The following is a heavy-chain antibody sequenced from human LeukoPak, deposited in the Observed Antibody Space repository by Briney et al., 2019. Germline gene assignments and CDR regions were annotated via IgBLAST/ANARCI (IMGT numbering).Heavy chain of an antibody. CDR1: GFTFSAYG. J-gene: IGHJ4*02. CDR2: TSHDGVNK. Sequence: GGSLRLSCAASGFTFSAYGMHWVRQAPGMGLEWVAVTSHDGVNKYYANSVKGRLTISRDNSKDTLYLQMNSLRDEDTAVYDCAKDMIDSPDWYRGPGYWGQGTLVTVSS. V-gene: IGHV3-30*18. D-gene: IGHD3-22*01. CDR3: AKDMIDSPDWYRGPGY.